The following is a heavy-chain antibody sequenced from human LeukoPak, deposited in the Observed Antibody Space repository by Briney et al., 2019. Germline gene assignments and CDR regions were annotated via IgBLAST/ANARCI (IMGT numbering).Heavy chain of an antibody. CDR1: GYTFTSYY. V-gene: IGHV1-2*02. D-gene: IGHD3-10*01. CDR2: INPNSGGT. J-gene: IGHJ6*04. Sequence: ASVKVSCKASGYTFTSYYMHWVRQAPGQGLEWMGWINPNSGGTNYAQKFQGRVTMTRDMSTSTVYMELSSLRSEDTAVYYCARGPTVYGSGSYYVLSDVWGKGTTVTVSS. CDR3: ARGPTVYGSGSYYVLSDV.